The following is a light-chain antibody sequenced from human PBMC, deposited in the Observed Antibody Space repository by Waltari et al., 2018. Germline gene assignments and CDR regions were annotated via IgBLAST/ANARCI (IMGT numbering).Light chain of an antibody. V-gene: IGKV1-5*03. CDR2: KAS. J-gene: IGKJ2*01. Sequence: DIQMTQSPSTLSASVGDRVTITCRASQSISSWLAWYQQKPGKAPKLLIYKASSLESGVPSRFSGSGSGTEFTLTISSLQPDDLATYYCQQYNSYSEYTFGQGTKLEMK. CDR1: QSISSW. CDR3: QQYNSYSEYT.